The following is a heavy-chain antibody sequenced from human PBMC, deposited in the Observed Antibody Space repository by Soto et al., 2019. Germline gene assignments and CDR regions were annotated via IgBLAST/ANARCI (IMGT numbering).Heavy chain of an antibody. CDR3: AKAYYYDSSGYLLDSGAFDI. J-gene: IGHJ3*02. V-gene: IGHV3-23*01. D-gene: IGHD3-22*01. Sequence: LRLSCAASGFTFSSYAMSWVRQAPGKGLEWVSAISGSGGSTYYADSVRGRFTISRDNSKNTLYLQMNSLRAEDTAVYYCAKAYYYDSSGYLLDSGAFDIWGQGTMVTVS. CDR2: ISGSGGST. CDR1: GFTFSSYA.